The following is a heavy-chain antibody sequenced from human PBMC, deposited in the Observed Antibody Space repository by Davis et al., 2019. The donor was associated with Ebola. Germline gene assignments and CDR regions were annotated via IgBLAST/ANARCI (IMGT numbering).Heavy chain of an antibody. CDR2: ISRNGSNT. CDR3: TTDRGIAIRPLFDS. D-gene: IGHD6-13*01. J-gene: IGHJ4*02. V-gene: IGHV3-64*01. Sequence: GESLKISCAASGFTFSDYAMLWVRQAPGKGLEYVSGISRNGSNTYYGNSVKGRFTISRDNSKNTLYLQMNSLRIEDTAVYFCTTDRGIAIRPLFDSWGQGTLVTVSS. CDR1: GFTFSDYA.